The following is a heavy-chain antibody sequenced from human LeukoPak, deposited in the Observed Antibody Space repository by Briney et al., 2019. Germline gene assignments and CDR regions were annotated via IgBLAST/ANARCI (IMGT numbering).Heavy chain of an antibody. V-gene: IGHV3-23*01. CDR2: ISGSGGST. Sequence: PGGSLRLSCAASGFTFSSYAMSWVRPAPGKGLEWVSAISGSGGSTYYADSVKGRFTISRDNSKNTLYLQMNSLRAEDTAVYYCAKVPPSYSSSSSPYFDYWGQGTLVTVSS. CDR1: GFTFSSYA. D-gene: IGHD6-13*01. CDR3: AKVPPSYSSSSSPYFDY. J-gene: IGHJ4*02.